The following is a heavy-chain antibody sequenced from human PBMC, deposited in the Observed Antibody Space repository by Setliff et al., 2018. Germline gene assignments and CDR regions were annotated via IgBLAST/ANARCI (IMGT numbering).Heavy chain of an antibody. Sequence: SLRLSCAASGFTFSTYNMNWVRQAPGKGLEWVSYISFSSSTIYYADSVKGRFTISRDNAKNSLYLQMNSLRAEDTAVYYCARTCSGSGCYAGLESWGQGTPVTVSS. V-gene: IGHV3-48*01. J-gene: IGHJ4*02. D-gene: IGHD2-15*01. CDR1: GFTFSTYN. CDR3: ARTCSGSGCYAGLES. CDR2: ISFSSSTI.